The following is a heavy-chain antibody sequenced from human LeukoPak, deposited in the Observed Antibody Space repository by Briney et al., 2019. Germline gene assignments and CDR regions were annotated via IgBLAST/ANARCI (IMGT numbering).Heavy chain of an antibody. CDR2: ISAYNGNT. Sequence: ASVTVSFKASGYTFTSYGISWVRQAPGQGVEWMGWISAYNGNTNYAQKLQPRLTLTPDTSTTTAYMELRSLRFDAPAVYYCARDPTYDFWSGYKNNWFDPWGQGTLVTVSS. D-gene: IGHD3-3*01. V-gene: IGHV1-18*01. CDR3: ARDPTYDFWSGYKNNWFDP. CDR1: GYTFTSYG. J-gene: IGHJ5*02.